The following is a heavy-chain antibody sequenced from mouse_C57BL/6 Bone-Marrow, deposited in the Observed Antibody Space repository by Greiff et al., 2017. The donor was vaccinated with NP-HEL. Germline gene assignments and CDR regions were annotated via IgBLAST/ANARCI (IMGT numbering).Heavy chain of an antibody. CDR2: ISSGSSTI. D-gene: IGHD2-4*01. J-gene: IGHJ3*01. Sequence: EVMLVESGGGLVKPGGSLKLSCAASGFTFSDYGMHWVRQAPEKGLEWVAYISSGSSTIYYADTVKGRFTISRDNAENTLFLQMTSVRSEGTALYYCARARLLAYWGQGTLVTVSA. V-gene: IGHV5-17*01. CDR3: ARARLLAY. CDR1: GFTFSDYG.